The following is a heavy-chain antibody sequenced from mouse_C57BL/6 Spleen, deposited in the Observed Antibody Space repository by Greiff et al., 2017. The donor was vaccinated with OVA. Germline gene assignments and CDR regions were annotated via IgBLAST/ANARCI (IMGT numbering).Heavy chain of an antibody. J-gene: IGHJ3*01. CDR1: GFTFSDYG. CDR3: AIYSNYAGFAY. CDR2: ISSGSSNI. V-gene: IGHV5-17*01. Sequence: EVQLVESGGGLVKPGGSLTLSCAASGFTFSDYGMHWVRQAPEKGLEWVAYISSGSSNIYYAYTANGRFTISRDNAKNTRFLQMTRLRSEDTAMYYCAIYSNYAGFAYWGQGTLGTVSA. D-gene: IGHD2-5*01.